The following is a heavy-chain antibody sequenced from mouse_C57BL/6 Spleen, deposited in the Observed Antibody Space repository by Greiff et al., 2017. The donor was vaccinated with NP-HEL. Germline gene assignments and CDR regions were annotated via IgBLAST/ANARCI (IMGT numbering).Heavy chain of an antibody. D-gene: IGHD4-1*01. CDR2: IDPSDSYT. V-gene: IGHV1-59*01. J-gene: IGHJ2*01. Sequence: QVQLQQPGAELVRPGTSVKLSCKASGYTFTSYWMHWVKQRPGQGLEWIGVIDPSDSYTNYNQKFKGKATLTVDTSSSTAYMQLSSLTSEDSAVYYCARRSGTVDYWGQGTTLTVSS. CDR1: GYTFTSYW. CDR3: ARRSGTVDY.